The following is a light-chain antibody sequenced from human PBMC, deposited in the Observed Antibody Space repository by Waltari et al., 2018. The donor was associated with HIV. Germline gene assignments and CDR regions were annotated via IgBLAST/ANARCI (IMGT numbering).Light chain of an antibody. CDR3: SSYTSSSTFYV. Sequence: QSALTQPASVSGSPGQSLTLSCTGASSDVGGYNYVSWYQQHPAKAPKLAIYDVSKRPSGVSNRFSGSKSGNTASLTISGLQAEDEADYYCSSYTSSSTFYVFGTGTKVTVL. J-gene: IGLJ1*01. V-gene: IGLV2-14*01. CDR2: DVS. CDR1: SSDVGGYNY.